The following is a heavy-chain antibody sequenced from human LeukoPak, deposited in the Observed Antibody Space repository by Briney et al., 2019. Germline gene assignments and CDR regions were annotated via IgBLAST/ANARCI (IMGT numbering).Heavy chain of an antibody. J-gene: IGHJ6*02. Sequence: GGSLRLSCAASGFTFSSYSMNWVRQAPGKGLEWVSSISSSSSYIYYADSVKGRFTISRDNAKNSLYLQMNSLRAEDTAVYYCAREGGLLWFGEFLDVWGQGTTVRVSS. CDR3: AREGGLLWFGEFLDV. D-gene: IGHD3-10*01. CDR2: ISSSSSYI. V-gene: IGHV3-21*01. CDR1: GFTFSSYS.